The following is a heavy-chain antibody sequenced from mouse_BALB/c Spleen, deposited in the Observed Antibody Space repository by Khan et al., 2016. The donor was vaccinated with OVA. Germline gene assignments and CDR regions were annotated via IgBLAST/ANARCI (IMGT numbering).Heavy chain of an antibody. CDR1: GYTFTNYG. CDR3: SRPSDFSYAMDY. J-gene: IGHJ4*01. CDR2: INTYTGEP. V-gene: IGHV9-3-1*01. Sequence: QIQLVQSGPELKKPGETVKISCKASGYTFTNYGMNWVKQSPGKGLKWMGCINTYTGEPTYADDFKGRFAFSLETSARTAYLQINNLKYEDSATYFCSRPSDFSYAMDYWGQGTSVTVSS.